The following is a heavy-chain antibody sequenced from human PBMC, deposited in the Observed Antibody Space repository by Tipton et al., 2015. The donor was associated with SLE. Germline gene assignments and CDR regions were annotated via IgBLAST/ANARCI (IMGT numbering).Heavy chain of an antibody. V-gene: IGHV3-9*01. D-gene: IGHD3-9*01. Sequence: VQLVQSGGGLVQPGRSLRLSCAASGFTFDDYAMHWVRQAPGKGLEWVSGISWNSGNIGYADSVKGRFTISRDNLKKSLYLQMDSLRPEDTAFYYCAKEIAPFHCGGPGCYKGLHYWGQGTLVTVSS. CDR3: AKEIAPFHCGGPGCYKGLHY. J-gene: IGHJ4*02. CDR2: ISWNSGNI. CDR1: GFTFDDYA.